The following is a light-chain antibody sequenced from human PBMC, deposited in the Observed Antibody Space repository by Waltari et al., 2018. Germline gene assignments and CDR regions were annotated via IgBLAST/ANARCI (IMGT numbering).Light chain of an antibody. V-gene: IGLV3-21*04. Sequence: SYVLTQPPSVSVAPRKTAPITCGGNDIGDKSVHWYRQKPGQAPVLVIYYDSDRPSGIPERFSGSNSGNTATLTISRVEVGDEADYYCQVWDTNSDHWVFGGGTKLTVL. CDR1: DIGDKS. CDR3: QVWDTNSDHWV. J-gene: IGLJ3*02. CDR2: YDS.